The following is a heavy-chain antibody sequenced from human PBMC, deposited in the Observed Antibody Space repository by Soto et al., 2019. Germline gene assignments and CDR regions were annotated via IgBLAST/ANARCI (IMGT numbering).Heavy chain of an antibody. Sequence: EVQVLESGGDLVQPGGSLRLSCAASGFTFSDYAMTWVRQAPGKELDWVSSVSANGDITYYADSVKGRFTISRDNYNNALLLQMNSLRAEDTALFYCARGDRGGSGSPASYYFSGLDVWGQGTTVTVSS. CDR2: VSANGDIT. CDR3: ARGDRGGSGSPASYYFSGLDV. CDR1: GFTFSDYA. D-gene: IGHD3-10*01. J-gene: IGHJ6*02. V-gene: IGHV3-23*01.